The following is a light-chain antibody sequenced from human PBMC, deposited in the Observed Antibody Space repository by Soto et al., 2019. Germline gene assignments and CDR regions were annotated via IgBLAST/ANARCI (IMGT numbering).Light chain of an antibody. V-gene: IGLV2-8*01. CDR2: EVT. CDR3: SSYAASNNFYFV. Sequence: QSALTQPPSASGSPGQSVTISCTGTSSDVGGYNYVSWYQQYPGRAPKLMIYEVTKRPSGVPDRFSGSKSGNTASLTVSGRQAEDEADYCCSSYAASNNFYFVFGGGTKLTVL. CDR1: SSDVGGYNY. J-gene: IGLJ3*02.